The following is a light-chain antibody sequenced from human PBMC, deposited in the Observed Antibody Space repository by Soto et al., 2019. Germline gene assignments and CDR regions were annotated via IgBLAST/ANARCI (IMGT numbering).Light chain of an antibody. CDR2: GTS. Sequence: EIVMAQSPGTLSVSPGERATLSCRASQSVSSKLAWHQQKPGQSPRLLIYGTSIRATGIPARFSGSGSGTEFTLTISNLQSEDFGVYYCQQYSNWPPFTFGQGTRLEVK. CDR1: QSVSSK. CDR3: QQYSNWPPFT. V-gene: IGKV3-15*01. J-gene: IGKJ5*01.